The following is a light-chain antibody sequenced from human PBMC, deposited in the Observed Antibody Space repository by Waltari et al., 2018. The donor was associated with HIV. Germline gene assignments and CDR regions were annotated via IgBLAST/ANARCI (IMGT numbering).Light chain of an antibody. Sequence: QSVLTQPPSLSEAPRQRVTISCSGSHSNIGNNAVNWYQQLPGKAPKLLIYYNDRLPSGVSDRFSGSRSGTSASLAISGLQSEDEAHYYCASWDDRLSGWVFGGGTQLTVL. V-gene: IGLV1-36*01. CDR2: YND. CDR3: ASWDDRLSGWV. J-gene: IGLJ3*02. CDR1: HSNIGNNA.